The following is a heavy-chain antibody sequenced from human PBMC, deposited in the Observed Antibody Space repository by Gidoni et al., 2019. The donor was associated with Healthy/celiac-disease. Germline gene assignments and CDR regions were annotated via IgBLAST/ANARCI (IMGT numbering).Heavy chain of an antibody. Sequence: EVQLLESGGGLVQPGGSLRLSCAASGFPFSSYAMSWVRQAPGKGLEWVSAISGSGGSTHYADSVKGRFTISRDNSKNTLYLQMNSLRAEDTAVYYCAKRLMVRGEFDYWGQGTLVTVSS. V-gene: IGHV3-23*01. J-gene: IGHJ4*02. CDR2: ISGSGGST. D-gene: IGHD3-10*01. CDR1: GFPFSSYA. CDR3: AKRLMVRGEFDY.